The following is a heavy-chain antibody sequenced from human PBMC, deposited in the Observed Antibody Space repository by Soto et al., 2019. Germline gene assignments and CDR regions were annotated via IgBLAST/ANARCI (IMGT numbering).Heavy chain of an antibody. J-gene: IGHJ4*02. D-gene: IGHD3-22*01. CDR3: ARGHFDSRGYSNALDY. V-gene: IGHV4-61*03. CDR2: IHYNGRT. Sequence: SETLSLTCTVSGGSIDSDGSYWSWIRQSPGEGLEWLGYIHYNGRTDSSPSLKSRVTIPLDMSKNHVSLILKSVNIADSAIYYCARGHFDSRGYSNALDYWGQGIQVTVSS. CDR1: GGSIDSDGSY.